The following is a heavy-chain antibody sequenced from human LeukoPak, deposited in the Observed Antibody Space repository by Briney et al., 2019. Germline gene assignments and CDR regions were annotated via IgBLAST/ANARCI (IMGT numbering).Heavy chain of an antibody. Sequence: GGSLRLSCAASGFTFSSYSMNWVRQAPGKGLEWVSYISGRSSTKYYADSVKGRFTISRDNAENSLYLQMKSLRVEDTAVYYCARVRLDSGTYSLYYWGQGTLVTVSS. J-gene: IGHJ4*02. CDR3: ARVRLDSGTYSLYY. V-gene: IGHV3-48*01. D-gene: IGHD3-10*01. CDR2: ISGRSSTK. CDR1: GFTFSSYS.